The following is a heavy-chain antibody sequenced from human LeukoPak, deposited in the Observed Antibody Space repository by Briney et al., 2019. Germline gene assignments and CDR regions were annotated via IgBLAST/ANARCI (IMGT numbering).Heavy chain of an antibody. V-gene: IGHV4-59*01. CDR1: GGSISSYY. CDR3: ARVSGGSGSPLIDY. CDR2: IYYSGST. D-gene: IGHD3-10*01. Sequence: SETLSLTCTVSGGSISSYYWSWIRQPPGKGQEWIGYIYYSGSTNYNPSLKSRVTISVDTSKNQFSLKLSSVTAADTAVYYCARVSGGSGSPLIDYWGQGTLVTVSS. J-gene: IGHJ4*02.